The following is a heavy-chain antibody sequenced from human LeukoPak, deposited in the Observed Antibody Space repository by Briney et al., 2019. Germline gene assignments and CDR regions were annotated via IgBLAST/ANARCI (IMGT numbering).Heavy chain of an antibody. V-gene: IGHV2-5*02. Sequence: SSPTLVKLTQTLTLTCTFSGFSLSTSGVGVGWIRQPPGKALEWLALIYWDDDKRYSPSLKSRLTITKDTSKNQVVLTMTNMEPVDTATYYCAHSPSSSGWYEGRPNWFDPWGQGTLVTVSS. CDR2: IYWDDDK. D-gene: IGHD6-19*01. CDR3: AHSPSSSGWYEGRPNWFDP. CDR1: GFSLSTSGVG. J-gene: IGHJ5*02.